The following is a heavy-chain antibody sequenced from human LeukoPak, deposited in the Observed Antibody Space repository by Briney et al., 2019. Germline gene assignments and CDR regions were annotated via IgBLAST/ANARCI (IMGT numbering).Heavy chain of an antibody. J-gene: IGHJ4*02. V-gene: IGHV4-61*02. CDR2: IYTSGST. D-gene: IGHD3-10*01. CDR3: ARGQLLWFGELVGGPDY. Sequence: SETLSLTCTVSGCSISSGSYYWSWIRQPAGKGLEWIGRIYTSGSTNYNPSLKSRVTISVDTSKNQFSLKLSSVTAADTAVYYCARGQLLWFGELVGGPDYWGQGTLVTVSS. CDR1: GCSISSGSYY.